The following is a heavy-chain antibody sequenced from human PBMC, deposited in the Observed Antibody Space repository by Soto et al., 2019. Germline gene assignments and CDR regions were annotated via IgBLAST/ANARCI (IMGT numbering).Heavy chain of an antibody. Sequence: QVQLQESGPGLVKPSETLSLTCSVSGGSINNYYCSWIRQPPGKGLEWIGYIYYSGSPNYNPSLKSRVTISVDTSQNQFSLNLSSVTAADTAVYYCARAGAATLSDYWGQGTLVTVSS. D-gene: IGHD2-15*01. CDR3: ARAGAATLSDY. J-gene: IGHJ4*02. CDR1: GGSINNYY. CDR2: IYYSGSP. V-gene: IGHV4-59*01.